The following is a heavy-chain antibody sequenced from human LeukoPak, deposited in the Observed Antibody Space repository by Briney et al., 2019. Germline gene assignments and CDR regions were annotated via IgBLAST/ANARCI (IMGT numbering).Heavy chain of an antibody. J-gene: IGHJ3*02. V-gene: IGHV1-69*05. D-gene: IGHD3-3*01. CDR3: ARSVLLRFLEWSVEI. CDR2: IIPIFGTA. CDR1: GGTFSSYA. Sequence: GASVKVSCKASGGTFSSYAISWVRQAPGQGLEWMGRIIPIFGTANYAQKFQGRVTITTDESTSTAYMELSSLRSEDTAVYYCARSVLLRFLEWSVEIWGQGTMVTVSS.